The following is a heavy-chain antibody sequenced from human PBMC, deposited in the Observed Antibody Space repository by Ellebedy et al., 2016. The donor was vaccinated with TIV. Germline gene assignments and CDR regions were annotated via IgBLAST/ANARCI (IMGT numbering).Heavy chain of an antibody. CDR1: GGSFSGYY. Sequence: SQTLSLTCAVYGGSFSGYYWSWIRQPPGKGLEWIGEINHSGSTNYNPSLKSRVTISVDTSKNQFSLKLSSVTAADTAMYYCARGIVVTGRFDYWGQGTLVTVSS. CDR2: INHSGST. D-gene: IGHD5-12*01. J-gene: IGHJ4*02. V-gene: IGHV4-34*01. CDR3: ARGIVVTGRFDY.